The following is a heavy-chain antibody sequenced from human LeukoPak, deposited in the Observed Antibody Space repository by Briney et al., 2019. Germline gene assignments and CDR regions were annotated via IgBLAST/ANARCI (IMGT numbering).Heavy chain of an antibody. V-gene: IGHV3-11*06. CDR3: ARDSLYCSGGSCYWVRAFDI. CDR1: GFTFSDYY. D-gene: IGHD2-15*01. Sequence: PGRSLRLSCAASGFTFSDYYMSWIRQAPGKGLEWVSYISSSSSYTNYADSVKGRFTISRDNAKNSLYLQMNSLRAEDTAVYYCARDSLYCSGGSCYWVRAFDIWGQGTMVTVSS. J-gene: IGHJ3*02. CDR2: ISSSSSYT.